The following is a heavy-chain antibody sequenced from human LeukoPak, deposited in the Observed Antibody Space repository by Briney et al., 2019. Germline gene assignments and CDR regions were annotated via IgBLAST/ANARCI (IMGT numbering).Heavy chain of an antibody. CDR2: INPSGGST. D-gene: IGHD3-3*01. CDR1: GYTFTGYY. CDR3: ARDTEYYDFWSGRPGEGFDY. Sequence: ASVKVSCKASGYTFTGYYMHWVRQATGQGLEWMGIINPSGGSTSYAQKFQGRVTMTRDMSTSTVYMELSSLRSEDTAVYYCARDTEYYDFWSGRPGEGFDYWGQGTLVTVSS. J-gene: IGHJ4*02. V-gene: IGHV1-46*01.